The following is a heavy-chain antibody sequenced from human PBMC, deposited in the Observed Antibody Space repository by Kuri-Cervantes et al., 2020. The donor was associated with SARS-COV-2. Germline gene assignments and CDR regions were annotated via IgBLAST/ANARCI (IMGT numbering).Heavy chain of an antibody. V-gene: IGHV3-30-3*01. CDR1: GFTFNNHA. CDR2: ISDDGSKT. D-gene: IGHD2-21*01. J-gene: IGHJ6*02. Sequence: SCAASGFTFNNHALYWVRQAPGKGLEWVAVISDDGSKTYYRDSVKGRFTISRDTSKNTLFLQMNSLRPDDTGVYFCARVLVRAFYYFYAVDVWGQGTTVTVSS. CDR3: ARVLVRAFYYFYAVDV.